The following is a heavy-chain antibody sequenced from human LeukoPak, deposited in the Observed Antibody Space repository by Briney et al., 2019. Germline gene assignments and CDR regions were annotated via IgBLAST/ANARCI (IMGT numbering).Heavy chain of an antibody. D-gene: IGHD2-15*01. CDR3: AKGSGGSCYSALDY. V-gene: IGHV3-48*03. J-gene: IGHJ4*02. CDR1: GFTFSSYE. CDR2: ISSSGSTI. Sequence: GGSLRLSCAASGFTFSSYEMNWVRQAPGKGLEWVSYISSSGSTIYYADSVKGRFTISRDNSKNTLYLQMNSLRAGDTALYYCAKGSGGSCYSALDYWGQGTLVTVSS.